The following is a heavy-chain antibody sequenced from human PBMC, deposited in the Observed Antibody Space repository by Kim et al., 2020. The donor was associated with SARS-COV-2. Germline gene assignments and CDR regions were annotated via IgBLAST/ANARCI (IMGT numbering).Heavy chain of an antibody. J-gene: IGHJ4*02. Sequence: GGSLRLSCAASGFTFDDYAMHWVRQAPGKGLEWVSLISGDGGSTYYADSVKGRFTISRDNSKNSLYLQMNSLRTEDTALYYCATSLGAYSSGWQLGPFDYWGQGTLVTVSS. CDR3: ATSLGAYSSGWQLGPFDY. CDR1: GFTFDDYA. V-gene: IGHV3-43*02. CDR2: ISGDGGST. D-gene: IGHD6-19*01.